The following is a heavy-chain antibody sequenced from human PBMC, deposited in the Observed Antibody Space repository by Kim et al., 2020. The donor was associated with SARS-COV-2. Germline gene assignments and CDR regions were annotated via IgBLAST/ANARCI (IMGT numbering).Heavy chain of an antibody. CDR2: MNPNSGNT. CDR1: GYTFTSYD. J-gene: IGHJ4*01. D-gene: IGHD3-10*01. CDR3: VRALLVQGVVGPSYYFDY. V-gene: IGHV1-8*01. Sequence: ASVKVSCKASGYTFTSYDINWVRQATGQGLEWMGWMNPNSGNTGYSQKFQGRVTMTRSTSISTAYMELSSLRSEDTAVYYCVRALLVQGVVGPSYYFDYWGHGTLVTVSS.